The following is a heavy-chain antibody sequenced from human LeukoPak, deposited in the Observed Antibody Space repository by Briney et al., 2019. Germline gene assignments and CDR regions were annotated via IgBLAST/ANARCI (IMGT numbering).Heavy chain of an antibody. CDR2: IIPIFGTA. J-gene: IGHJ4*02. CDR1: GGTFSSYA. D-gene: IGHD3-22*01. CDR3: ARYYYDSSGYSH. V-gene: IGHV1-69*13. Sequence: GASVKVSFKASGGTFSSYAISWVRQAPGQGLEWMGGIIPIFGTANYAQKFQGRVTITADESTSTAYTELSSLRSEDTAVYYCARYYYDSSGYSHWGQGTLVTVSS.